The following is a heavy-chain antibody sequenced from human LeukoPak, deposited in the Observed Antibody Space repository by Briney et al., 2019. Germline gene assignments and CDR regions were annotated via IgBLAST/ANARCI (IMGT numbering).Heavy chain of an antibody. Sequence: RASVKVSCRASGGTFSSYAISWVRQAPGQGLEWMGGIIPIFGTANYAQKFQGRVTITADESTSTAYMELSSLRSEDTAVYYCARDPNEYSYGYIWFDPWGQRTLVTVSS. CDR3: ARDPNEYSYGYIWFDP. D-gene: IGHD5-18*01. J-gene: IGHJ5*02. V-gene: IGHV1-69*13. CDR2: IIPIFGTA. CDR1: GGTFSSYA.